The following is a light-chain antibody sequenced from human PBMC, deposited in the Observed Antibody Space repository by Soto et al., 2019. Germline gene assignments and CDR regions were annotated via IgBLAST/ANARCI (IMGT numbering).Light chain of an antibody. CDR2: DAS. J-gene: IGKJ1*01. Sequence: DIQMTQSPASLSASVGDRVIITCRASQGINNYLVWYQQKPGRAPKVLIYDASTLHSGVPSRFSGSGAGTDFTLTSSSLQPEDVATYYCQKYNSAPLTFGQGTKVEIK. CDR3: QKYNSAPLT. CDR1: QGINNY. V-gene: IGKV1-27*01.